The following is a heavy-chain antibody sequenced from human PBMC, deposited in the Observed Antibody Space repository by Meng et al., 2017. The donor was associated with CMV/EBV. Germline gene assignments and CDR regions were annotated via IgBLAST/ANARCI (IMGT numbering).Heavy chain of an antibody. D-gene: IGHD3-16*01. CDR1: GYSFTSYW. J-gene: IGHJ4*02. V-gene: IGHV5-51*01. CDR2: MYPRDSDI. CDR3: ARPTVVGGRPRTFDY. Sequence: ESLKISCKGSGYSFTSYWIGWVRQKPEKGLEWMGIMYPRDSDIRYSPSFQGQVTISADKSISTAYLQWSTLKASDTAIYYCARPTVVGGRPRTFDYWGQGTLVTVSS.